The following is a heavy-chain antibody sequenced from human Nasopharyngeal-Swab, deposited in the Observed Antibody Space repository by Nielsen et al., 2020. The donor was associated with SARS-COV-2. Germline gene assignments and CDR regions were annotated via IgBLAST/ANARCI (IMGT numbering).Heavy chain of an antibody. V-gene: IGHV1-46*01. Sequence: WVRQAPGQGPEWMGIINPSGGRKSYAQKFQGRVTMTRDTSTSTVYMELSSLRSEDTAVYYCARDLGYGDYGGGFDYWGQGTLVTVSS. CDR3: ARDLGYGDYGGGFDY. J-gene: IGHJ4*02. D-gene: IGHD4-17*01. CDR2: INPSGGRK.